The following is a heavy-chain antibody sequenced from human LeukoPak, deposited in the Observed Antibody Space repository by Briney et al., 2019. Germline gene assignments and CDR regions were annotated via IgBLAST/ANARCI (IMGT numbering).Heavy chain of an antibody. V-gene: IGHV3-23*01. D-gene: IGHD5-18*01. CDR1: GFTFSSYA. CDR2: ISGSGGST. Sequence: GSLRLSCAASGFTFSSYAMSWVRQAPGKGLEWVSAISGSGGSTYYADSVKGRFTISSDNSKNTLYLQMNSLRAEDTAVYYCAKDRGYSYGYFSPYFDYWGQGTLVTVSS. J-gene: IGHJ4*02. CDR3: AKDRGYSYGYFSPYFDY.